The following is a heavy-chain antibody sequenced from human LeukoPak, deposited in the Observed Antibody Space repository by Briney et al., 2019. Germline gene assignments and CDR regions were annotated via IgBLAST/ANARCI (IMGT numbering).Heavy chain of an antibody. V-gene: IGHV4-59*01. J-gene: IGHJ3*02. Sequence: SETLSLTCTVSGDSISNYYWSWIRQPPGKGLEWIGYIYYSGSTNYNPSLKSRVTIPVDTSKNQFSLKLSSVTAADTAVYYCARVRTGLYDAFDIWGQGTMVTVSS. D-gene: IGHD4-17*01. CDR3: ARVRTGLYDAFDI. CDR1: GDSISNYY. CDR2: IYYSGST.